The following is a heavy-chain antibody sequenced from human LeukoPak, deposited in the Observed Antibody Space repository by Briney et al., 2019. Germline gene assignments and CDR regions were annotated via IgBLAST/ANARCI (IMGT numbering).Heavy chain of an antibody. CDR2: ISYDGSNK. Sequence: QPGGSRRLSCAASGFTFSSYAMHWVRQAPGKGLGWVAVISYDGSNKYYADSVEGRFIICRDNSKNTLYLQMNSLRAEDTAVYYCAREPPRIAVAGGPFDYWGQGTLVTVSS. V-gene: IGHV3-30-3*01. J-gene: IGHJ4*02. CDR1: GFTFSSYA. CDR3: AREPPRIAVAGGPFDY. D-gene: IGHD6-19*01.